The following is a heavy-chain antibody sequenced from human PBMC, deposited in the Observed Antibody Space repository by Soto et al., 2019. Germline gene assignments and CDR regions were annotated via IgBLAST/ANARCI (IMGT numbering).Heavy chain of an antibody. Sequence: RWSLILSCAASGFTFSSHSMNWVRQAPGKGLEWVSSISSRSSHIYYVDSVKGRFTISRDNAKNSLYLQMNSLRVEDTALYYCARDRVMTFGEIIVVGTNLDFWGQGTTVSVSS. CDR3: ARDRVMTFGEIIVVGTNLDF. D-gene: IGHD3-16*02. J-gene: IGHJ6*02. V-gene: IGHV3-21*01. CDR1: GFTFSSHS. CDR2: ISSRSSHI.